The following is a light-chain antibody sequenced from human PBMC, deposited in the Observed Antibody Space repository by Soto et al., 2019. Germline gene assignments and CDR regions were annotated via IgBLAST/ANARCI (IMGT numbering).Light chain of an antibody. CDR2: GAS. V-gene: IGKV3-20*01. Sequence: EIVLTQSPGTLSLSPGERATLSCRASQSVVSNYLAWYQQKPGQAPRILIFGASGRATGIPDRFSGSGSGTEFTLTISSLQPDDFATYYCQHYNSYSEAFGQGTKVDIK. J-gene: IGKJ1*01. CDR1: QSVVSNY. CDR3: QHYNSYSEA.